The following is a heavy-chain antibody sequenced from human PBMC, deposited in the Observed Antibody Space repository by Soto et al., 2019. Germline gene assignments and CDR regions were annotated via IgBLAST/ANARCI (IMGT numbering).Heavy chain of an antibody. CDR3: ARPGIAVAGTRGGFDY. D-gene: IGHD6-19*01. J-gene: IGHJ4*02. V-gene: IGHV1-3*01. CDR2: INAGNGNT. CDR1: GYTFTSYA. Sequence: QVQLVQSGAEVKKPGASVKVSCKASGYTFTSYAMHWVRQAPGQRLEWMGWINAGNGNTKYSQKFQGRVTITRDTSASTAYMELSSLRSEDTAVYYCARPGIAVAGTRGGFDYWGQGNLVTVSS.